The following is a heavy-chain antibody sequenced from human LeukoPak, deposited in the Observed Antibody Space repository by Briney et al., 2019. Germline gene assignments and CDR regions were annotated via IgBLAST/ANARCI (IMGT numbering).Heavy chain of an antibody. J-gene: IGHJ3*02. CDR3: AGASPERYGDFDI. CDR1: GFTFRTYW. CDR2: IKTDGSST. D-gene: IGHD4/OR15-4a*01. Sequence: PGGSLRLSCAASGFTFRTYWMHWVRQGPGKGLVWVSRIKTDGSSTNYADSVKGRFTISRDNAKNTLYLQMNSLRVEDTAVYYCAGASPERYGDFDIWGQGTMVTVSS. V-gene: IGHV3-74*01.